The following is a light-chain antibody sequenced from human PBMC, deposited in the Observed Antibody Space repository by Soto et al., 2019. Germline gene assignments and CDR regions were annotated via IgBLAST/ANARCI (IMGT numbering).Light chain of an antibody. CDR3: QHYNSFSNT. J-gene: IGKJ2*01. V-gene: IGKV1-5*01. Sequence: DIQMTQSPSTLSASAGAIVTITCPASQSISSSLAWYQQKSGRAPELLIYDASSLESGVPSRFSGSGSGTEFTLTISSLQADDFATYYCQHYNSFSNTFGQGTKLEIK. CDR2: DAS. CDR1: QSISSS.